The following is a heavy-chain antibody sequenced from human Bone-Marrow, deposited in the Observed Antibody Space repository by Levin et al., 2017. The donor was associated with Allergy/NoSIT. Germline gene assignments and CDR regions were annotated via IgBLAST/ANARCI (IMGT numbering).Heavy chain of an antibody. Sequence: GGSLRLSCAASGFTVSSNYMSWVRQAPGKGLEWVSVIYSGGSTYYADSVKGRFTISRDNSKNTLYLQMNSLRAEDTAVYYCARDLVVPAAPYYYYGMDGWGQGTTVTVSS. J-gene: IGHJ6*02. CDR2: IYSGGST. D-gene: IGHD2-2*01. CDR3: ARDLVVPAAPYYYYGMDG. CDR1: GFTVSSNY. V-gene: IGHV3-53*01.